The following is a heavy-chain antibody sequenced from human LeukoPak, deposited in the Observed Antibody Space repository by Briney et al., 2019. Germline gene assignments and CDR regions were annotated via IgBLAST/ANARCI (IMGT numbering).Heavy chain of an antibody. CDR3: ARDPIAVADEYYFDY. J-gene: IGHJ4*02. D-gene: IGHD6-19*01. V-gene: IGHV3-30-3*01. CDR1: GFTLSSYA. Sequence: GGSLRLSCAASGFTLSSYAMHWVRQAPGKGLEWVAVISYDGSNKYYADSVKGRFTISRDNSKNTLYLQMNSLRAEDTAVYYCARDPIAVADEYYFDYWGQGTLVTVSS. CDR2: ISYDGSNK.